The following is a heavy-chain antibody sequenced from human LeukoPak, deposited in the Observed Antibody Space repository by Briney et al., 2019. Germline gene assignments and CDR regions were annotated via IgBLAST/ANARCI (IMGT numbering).Heavy chain of an antibody. CDR1: GYTFTSYG. J-gene: IGHJ4*02. CDR3: ARVGYCSSTSCYRLDY. CDR2: ISAYNGNT. D-gene: IGHD2-2*01. V-gene: IGHV1-18*01. Sequence: GASVKVSCKASGYTFTSYGISWVRQAPGQGLEWMGWISAYNGNTNYAQKLQGRVTMTTDTSTSTAYMELRSLRSDDTAVYYCARVGYCSSTSCYRLDYWGQGTLVTVSS.